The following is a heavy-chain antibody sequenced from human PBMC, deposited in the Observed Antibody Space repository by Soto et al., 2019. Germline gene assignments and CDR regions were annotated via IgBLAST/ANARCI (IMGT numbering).Heavy chain of an antibody. J-gene: IGHJ4*02. CDR1: GYTFTSYG. D-gene: IGHD1-26*01. V-gene: IGHV1-18*01. Sequence: QVQLVQSGAEVKKPGASVKVSCKASGYTFTSYGISWVRQAPGQGLEWMGWISAYNGNTKDAQKPQGRVTMTTDTTTSTACRDRRRLRSDDSAVYYCARDAGVSGELDDWGQGTLVTVSS. CDR3: ARDAGVSGELDD. CDR2: ISAYNGNT.